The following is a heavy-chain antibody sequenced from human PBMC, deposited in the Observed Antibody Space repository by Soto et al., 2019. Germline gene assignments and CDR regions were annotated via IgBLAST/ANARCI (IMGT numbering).Heavy chain of an antibody. D-gene: IGHD2-15*01. CDR2: ITSDSSNI. Sequence: PGGSLRLSCAASGFTFRTYGMNWVRQAPGKGLEWVSYITSDSSNIHYADSVRGRFTISRDNAKNSLSLQMNTLRAEDTAVYYCARDLGVALATLTLDSWGQGTLVTVSS. CDR3: ARDLGVALATLTLDS. CDR1: GFTFRTYG. V-gene: IGHV3-21*01. J-gene: IGHJ4*02.